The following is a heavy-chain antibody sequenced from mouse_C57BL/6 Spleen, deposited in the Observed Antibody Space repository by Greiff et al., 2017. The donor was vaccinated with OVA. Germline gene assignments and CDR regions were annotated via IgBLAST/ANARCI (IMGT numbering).Heavy chain of an antibody. CDR2: IYPGDGDT. J-gene: IGHJ1*03. CDR1: GYAFSSYW. V-gene: IGHV1-80*01. CDR3: ARGGNWDVKNWYFDV. Sequence: QVQLQQSGAELVKPGASVKISCKASGYAFSSYWMNWVKQRPGKGLEWIGQIYPGDGDTNYNGKFKGKATLTADKSSSTAYMQLSSLTSEDSAVYFCARGGNWDVKNWYFDVWGTGTTVTVSS. D-gene: IGHD4-1*01.